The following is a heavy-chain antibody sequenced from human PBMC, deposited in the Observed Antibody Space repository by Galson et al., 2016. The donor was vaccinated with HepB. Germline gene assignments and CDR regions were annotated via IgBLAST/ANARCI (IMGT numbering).Heavy chain of an antibody. CDR3: AKDWGVATTTLFDY. V-gene: IGHV3-23*01. J-gene: IGHJ4*02. CDR2: LSGSDGST. CDR1: GFIFSSYA. Sequence: SLRLSCAASGFIFSSYAMSWVRQAPGKGLEWVSGLSGSDGSTYYADSVKGRFTTSRDNSKNTLYLQMNSLRAEDTAGYYFAKDWGVATTTLFDYWGQGILVIVSS. D-gene: IGHD5-12*01.